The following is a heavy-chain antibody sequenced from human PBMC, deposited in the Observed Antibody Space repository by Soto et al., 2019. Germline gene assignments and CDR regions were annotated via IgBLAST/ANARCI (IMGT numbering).Heavy chain of an antibody. CDR3: ASAASSGWYKGFGAYYFDY. D-gene: IGHD6-19*01. CDR2: IIPIFGTA. CDR1: GGTFSSYA. V-gene: IGHV1-69*06. J-gene: IGHJ4*02. Sequence: GASVKVSCKASGGTFSSYAISWVRQAPGQGLEWMGGIIPIFGTANYAQKFQGRVTITADKSTSTAYMELSSLRSEDTAVYYCASAASSGWYKGFGAYYFDYWGQGTLVTVSS.